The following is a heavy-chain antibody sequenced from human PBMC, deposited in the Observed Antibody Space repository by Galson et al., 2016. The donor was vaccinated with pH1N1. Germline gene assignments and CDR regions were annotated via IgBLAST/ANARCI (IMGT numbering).Heavy chain of an antibody. D-gene: IGHD4-23*01. Sequence: SLRLSCAASGFTFSSYGMQWVRQAPGKGLEWVAVISYDGTNKYYADSVKGRFTISRDNSKNTLYLQMNSLRAEDTAVYYCAKDRGLYGGNSGGEIYYYYGMDVWGQGTSVTVSS. V-gene: IGHV3-30*18. CDR3: AKDRGLYGGNSGGEIYYYYGMDV. CDR2: ISYDGTNK. J-gene: IGHJ6*02. CDR1: GFTFSSYG.